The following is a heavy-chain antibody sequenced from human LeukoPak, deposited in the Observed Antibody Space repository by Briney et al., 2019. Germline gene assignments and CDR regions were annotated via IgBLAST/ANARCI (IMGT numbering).Heavy chain of an antibody. J-gene: IGHJ4*02. Sequence: PSETLSLTCAVYGGSFSGYYWSWIRQPPGKGLEWIGEINHKGSTNYSPSLKSRVTISVDTSKNQFSLKLSSVTAADTAVYYCARRLGGSGSYYYWGQGTLVTVSS. CDR2: INHKGST. D-gene: IGHD3-10*01. CDR1: GGSFSGYY. CDR3: ARRLGGSGSYYY. V-gene: IGHV4-34*01.